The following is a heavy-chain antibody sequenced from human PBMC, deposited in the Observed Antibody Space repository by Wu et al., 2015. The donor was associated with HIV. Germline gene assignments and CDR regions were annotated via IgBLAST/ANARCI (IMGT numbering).Heavy chain of an antibody. D-gene: IGHD1-26*01. J-gene: IGHJ4*02. Sequence: EWMGWINANGGGTSFAQKFQGRVSMTLDVYMKTVYMELRSLTSDDTAVYFCATGVGAPRAYFDYWGQGFPVTVSS. CDR2: INANGGGT. CDR3: ATGVGAPRAYFDY. V-gene: IGHV1-2*02.